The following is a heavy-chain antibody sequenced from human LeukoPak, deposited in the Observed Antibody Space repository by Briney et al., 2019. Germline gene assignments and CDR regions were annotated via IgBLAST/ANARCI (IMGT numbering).Heavy chain of an antibody. V-gene: IGHV3-23*01. CDR3: AKGGIDHFYMYV. CDR1: GFTFSSYA. CDR2: ISASGGNT. Sequence: GGSLRLSCAASGFTFSSYAMSWVRQAPGKGLEWVSAISASGGNTYFADSVKGRFIISRDNSKNTLYLQMNSLRVEDTAVYYSAKGGIDHFYMYVWGQGTTVTISS. J-gene: IGHJ6*03. D-gene: IGHD2-21*01.